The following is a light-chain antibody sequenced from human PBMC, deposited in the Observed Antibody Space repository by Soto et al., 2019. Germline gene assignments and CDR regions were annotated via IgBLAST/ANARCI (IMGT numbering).Light chain of an antibody. V-gene: IGKV3-20*01. CDR2: GTS. CDR1: QSVSSSY. J-gene: IGKJ5*01. CDR3: QQYGSSIT. Sequence: EIFLTQSPVTLSLSPGERATLSCRASQSVSSSYLAWYQQKPGQAPRLLIYGTSSRATGIPDRFSGSGSGTDFTLTISRLEPEDFAVFYCQQYGSSITFGQGTRLEIK.